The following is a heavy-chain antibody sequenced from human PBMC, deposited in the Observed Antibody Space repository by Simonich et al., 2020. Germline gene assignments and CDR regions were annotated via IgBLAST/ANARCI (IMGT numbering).Heavy chain of an antibody. CDR2: INHSESP. D-gene: IGHD1-26*01. V-gene: IGHV4-34*01. CDR1: GGSFSGYY. J-gene: IGHJ4*02. CDR3: ARGLIGGSYYY. Sequence: QVQLQQWGAGLLKPSETLSLTCAVYGGSFSGYYWSWIRQPPGKGLEWIGEINHSESPNYNPSLKSRVTISVDTSKNQFSLKLSSVTAADTAVYYCARGLIGGSYYYWGQGTLVTVSS.